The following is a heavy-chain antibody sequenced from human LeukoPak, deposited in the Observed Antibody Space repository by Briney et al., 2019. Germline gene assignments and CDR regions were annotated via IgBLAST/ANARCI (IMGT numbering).Heavy chain of an antibody. CDR1: GFTFSTYA. J-gene: IGHJ3*02. V-gene: IGHV3-30*03. CDR3: AARDYGGNSGI. D-gene: IGHD4-23*01. CDR2: ISYDGSNK. Sequence: GGSLRLSCAASGFTFSTYAMHWVRQAPGKGLEWVAVISYDGSNKYYADSVKGRSTISRDNSKNTLYLRMNSLRAEDTAVYYCAARDYGGNSGIWGQGTMVTVSS.